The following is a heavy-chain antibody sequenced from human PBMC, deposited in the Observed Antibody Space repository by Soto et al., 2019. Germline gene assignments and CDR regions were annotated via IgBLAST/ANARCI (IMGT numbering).Heavy chain of an antibody. CDR3: VKGDLDTAAVNSPDAFDF. J-gene: IGHJ3*01. Sequence: QVKLVESGGGVVQPGRSLRLSCEASGFIFNDYGMHWVRQAPGKGLDWVAVISFDGNNKYYAQSVKGRFTISRDNSKNTLFLHMDSLRREDTAAYHCVKGDLDTAAVNSPDAFDFWGQGTMVTVSS. V-gene: IGHV3-30*18. D-gene: IGHD5-18*01. CDR1: GFIFNDYG. CDR2: ISFDGNNK.